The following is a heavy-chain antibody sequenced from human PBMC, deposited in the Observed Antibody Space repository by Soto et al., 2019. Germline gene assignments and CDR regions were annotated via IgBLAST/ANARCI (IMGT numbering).Heavy chain of an antibody. V-gene: IGHV1-18*01. D-gene: IGHD3-10*01. CDR2: ISAYNGNT. Sequence: ASVKVSCKASGYTFTSYGISWVRQAPGQGLEWMGWISAYNGNTNYAQKLQGRVTMTTDTSTSTAYMELGSLRSDDTAVYYCARKRNFMVRGVTGGMDVWGQGTTVTVSS. CDR3: ARKRNFMVRGVTGGMDV. J-gene: IGHJ6*02. CDR1: GYTFTSYG.